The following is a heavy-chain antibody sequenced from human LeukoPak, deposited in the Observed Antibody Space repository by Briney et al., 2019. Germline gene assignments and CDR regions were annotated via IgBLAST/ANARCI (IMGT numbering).Heavy chain of an antibody. CDR1: GFTFSSYE. J-gene: IGHJ4*02. CDR3: AKASYDYVRGSYLNYFDY. CDR2: ISSSGSTI. D-gene: IGHD3-16*02. Sequence: GGSLRLSCAASGFTFSSYEMNWVRQAPGKGLEWVSYISSSGSTIYYADSVKGRFTISRDNAKNSLYLQMNSLRADDTALYYCAKASYDYVRGSYLNYFDYWGQGTLVTVSS. V-gene: IGHV3-48*03.